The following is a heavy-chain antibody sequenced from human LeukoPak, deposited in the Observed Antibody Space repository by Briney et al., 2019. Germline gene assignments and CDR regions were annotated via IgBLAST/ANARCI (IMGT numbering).Heavy chain of an antibody. V-gene: IGHV1-69*01. J-gene: IGHJ4*02. Sequence: SVKVSCKASGGTFSSYAISWVRQAPGQGLEWMGGIIPIFGTANYAQKFQGRVTITADESTSTAYMELSSLRSEDTAVYYCARLRRGAYYYDSSGYLDYWGQGTLVTVSS. CDR2: IIPIFGTA. D-gene: IGHD3-22*01. CDR1: GGTFSSYA. CDR3: ARLRRGAYYYDSSGYLDY.